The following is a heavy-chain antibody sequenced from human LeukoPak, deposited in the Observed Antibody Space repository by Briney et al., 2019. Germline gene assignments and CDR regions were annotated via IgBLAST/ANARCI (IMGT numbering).Heavy chain of an antibody. J-gene: IGHJ3*01. CDR1: GDSVSSTGYY. CDR3: AKAGARYSYGSGLYAFDV. D-gene: IGHD3-22*01. V-gene: IGHV4-39*01. Sequence: SETLSLTCTVSGDSVSSTGYYWGWIRQPPGKGLEWIGTVYYSGSTYYNPSLKSRVTMSEDTSRNQFSLRLSSVNAADTAVYYCAKAGARYSYGSGLYAFDVWGQGTMVTVSS. CDR2: VYYSGST.